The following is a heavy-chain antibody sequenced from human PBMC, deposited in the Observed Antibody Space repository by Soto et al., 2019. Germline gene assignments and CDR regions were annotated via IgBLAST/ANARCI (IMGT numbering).Heavy chain of an antibody. V-gene: IGHV1-46*01. CDR1: RDTFTSYY. CDR2: INPHGGST. J-gene: IGHJ5*02. CDR3: ARSSGGNFGIIIEGTNWFAP. Sequence: ASVKVSFKAPRDTFTSYYINWVRQAPGQGLECMGVINPHGGSTAYAQKFKGRVTLTRDTSASTVYMEVSSLTSEDTAMYYCARSSGGNFGIIIEGTNWFAPWGQGTLVTVSS. D-gene: IGHD1-26*01.